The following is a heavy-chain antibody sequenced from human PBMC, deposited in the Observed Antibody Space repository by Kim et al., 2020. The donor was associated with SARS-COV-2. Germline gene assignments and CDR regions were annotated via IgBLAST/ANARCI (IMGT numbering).Heavy chain of an antibody. CDR2: IYYSGST. D-gene: IGHD3-22*01. CDR3: ASSPDYYDTSGYYGRWFDP. Sequence: SETLSLTCFVSGGSISSGDHYWSWIRQPPGKGLEWIGYIYYSGSTSYNPSLESRVTISVDTSKSQFSLKLSSVTAADTAVYYCASSPDYYDTSGYYGRWFDPWGQGTQVTVSS. J-gene: IGHJ5*02. CDR1: GGSISSGDHY. V-gene: IGHV4-30-4*01.